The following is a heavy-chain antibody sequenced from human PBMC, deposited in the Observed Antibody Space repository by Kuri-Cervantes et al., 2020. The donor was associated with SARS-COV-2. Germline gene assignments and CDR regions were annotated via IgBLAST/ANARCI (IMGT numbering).Heavy chain of an antibody. CDR1: GDSIRSYY. V-gene: IGHV4-59*01. D-gene: IGHD3-10*01. J-gene: IGHJ6*02. Sequence: SETLSLTCNVSGDSIRSYYWNWIRQPPGKGLEWIGYIYYSGSTNYNPSLKSRVTFSADTAKNQFSLKLSSVTAADTAVYFCARAWGGYYFYGMDVWGQGTTVTVSS. CDR2: IYYSGST. CDR3: ARAWGGYYFYGMDV.